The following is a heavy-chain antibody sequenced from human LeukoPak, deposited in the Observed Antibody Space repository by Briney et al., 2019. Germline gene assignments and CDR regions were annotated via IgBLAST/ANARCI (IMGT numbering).Heavy chain of an antibody. J-gene: IGHJ6*02. CDR1: GGTFSSYA. CDR3: AREPLRYFDWAFARGYYGMDV. V-gene: IGHV1-69*13. Sequence: SVKVSCKASGGTFSSYAISWVRQAPGQGLEWMGGIIPIFGTANYAQKFQGRVTITADESTSTAYMELSRLRSDDTAVYYCAREPLRYFDWAFARGYYGMDVWGQGTTVTVSS. CDR2: IIPIFGTA. D-gene: IGHD3-9*01.